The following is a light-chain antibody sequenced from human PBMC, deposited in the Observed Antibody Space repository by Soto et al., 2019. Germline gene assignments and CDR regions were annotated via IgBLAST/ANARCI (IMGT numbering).Light chain of an antibody. CDR3: QQYGSSIT. Sequence: EIVMTQSPVTLSVSPGERATLSCRASQSVTNNIAWYQQKPGQAPRLLIYDASTRATGIPARFSGSGSGTDFTLTISSLEPEDFAVYYCQQYGSSITFGQGTRLEIK. CDR1: QSVTNN. CDR2: DAS. V-gene: IGKV3-15*01. J-gene: IGKJ5*01.